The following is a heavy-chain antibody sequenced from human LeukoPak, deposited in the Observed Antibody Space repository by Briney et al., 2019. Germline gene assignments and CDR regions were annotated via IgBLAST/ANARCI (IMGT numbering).Heavy chain of an antibody. CDR1: GGTFSSYG. CDR3: ARRYSSGWYSEP. CDR2: IIPILGIP. V-gene: IGHV1-69*04. J-gene: IGHJ5*02. D-gene: IGHD6-19*01. Sequence: GASVKVSCKASGGTFSSYGISWVRQAPGQGLEWMGKIIPILGIPNYAQKLQGRVTMTTDTSTSTAYMELRSLRSDDTAVYYCARRYSSGWYSEPWGQGTLVTVSS.